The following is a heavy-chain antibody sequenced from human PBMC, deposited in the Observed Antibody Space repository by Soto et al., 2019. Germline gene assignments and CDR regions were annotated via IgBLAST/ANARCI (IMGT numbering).Heavy chain of an antibody. Sequence: SETLSLTCAVYGGSFSGYYWSWIRQPPGKWLEWIGEINHSGSTNYNPSLKSRVTISVDTSKNQFSLKLSSVTAADTAVYYCARNGWYYGMDVWGQGXTVTVYS. CDR1: GGSFSGYY. CDR3: ARNGWYYGMDV. J-gene: IGHJ6*02. CDR2: INHSGST. V-gene: IGHV4-34*01. D-gene: IGHD4-17*01.